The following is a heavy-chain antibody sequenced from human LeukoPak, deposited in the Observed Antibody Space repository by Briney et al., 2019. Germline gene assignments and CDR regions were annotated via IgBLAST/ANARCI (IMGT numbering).Heavy chain of an antibody. CDR3: AAGLVTPLVSGY. V-gene: IGHV3-30*02. D-gene: IGHD4-11*01. CDR2: IRYDGSNK. J-gene: IGHJ4*02. CDR1: GFTFSSYG. Sequence: GGSLRLSXAASGFTFSSYGMHWVRQAPGKGLEWVAFIRYDGSNKYYADSVKGRFTISRDNSKNTLYLQMNSLRAEDTAVYYCAAGLVTPLVSGYWGQGTLVTVSS.